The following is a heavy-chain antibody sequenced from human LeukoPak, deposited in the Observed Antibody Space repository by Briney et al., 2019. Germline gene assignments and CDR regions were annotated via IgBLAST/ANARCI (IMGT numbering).Heavy chain of an antibody. CDR3: ARHDSFIPH. J-gene: IGHJ4*02. CDR1: GFTFNYYA. Sequence: GGSLRRSCAAYGFTFNYYAMIWVRQGPGKGLEWVSGISDNEGKTYYTDSVKGRFTIYRDNTKNTVDLQMNILRADDTAVYFCARHDSFIPHWGQGTLVTVSS. CDR2: ISDNEGKT. D-gene: IGHD5-18*01. V-gene: IGHV3-23*01.